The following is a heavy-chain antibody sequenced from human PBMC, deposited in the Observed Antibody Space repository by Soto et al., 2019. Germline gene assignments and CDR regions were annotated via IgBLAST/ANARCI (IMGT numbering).Heavy chain of an antibody. V-gene: IGHV1-24*01. J-gene: IGHJ6*02. Sequence: GASVKVSCKVSGYTLTELSMHWVRQAPGKGLEWMGGFDPEDGETIYAQKFQGRVTMTEDTSTDTAYMELSSLRSEDTAVYYCATARITMVRGVIIVYGMDVWGQGTTVTVSS. CDR3: ATARITMVRGVIIVYGMDV. D-gene: IGHD3-10*01. CDR2: FDPEDGET. CDR1: GYTLTELS.